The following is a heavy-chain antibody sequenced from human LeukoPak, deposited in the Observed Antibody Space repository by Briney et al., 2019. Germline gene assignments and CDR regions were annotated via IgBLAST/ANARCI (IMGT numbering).Heavy chain of an antibody. Sequence: ASVKVSCKASGYTFTNSYIHWVRQAPGQGLEWMGGIIPIFGTANYAQKFQGRVTITADKSTSTAYMELSSLRSEDTAVYYCRGYSSSFAHYFDYWGQGTLVTVSS. CDR3: RGYSSSFAHYFDY. CDR1: GYTFTNSY. CDR2: IIPIFGTA. V-gene: IGHV1-69*06. J-gene: IGHJ4*02. D-gene: IGHD6-6*01.